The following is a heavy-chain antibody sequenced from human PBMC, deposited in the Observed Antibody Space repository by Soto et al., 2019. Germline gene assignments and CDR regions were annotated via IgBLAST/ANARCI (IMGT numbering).Heavy chain of an antibody. CDR1: GYTFTSYG. CDR2: ISAYNGNT. V-gene: IGHV1-18*04. D-gene: IGHD3-3*01. J-gene: IGHJ3*02. CDR3: ARGVDDFWSGYYAGDDAFDI. Sequence: QVQLVQSGAEVKKPGASVKVSCKASGYTFTSYGISWVRQAPGQGLEWMGWISAYNGNTNYAQKLQGRVTMTTDTSTSTAYMELRSLRSDDTAVYYCARGVDDFWSGYYAGDDAFDIWGQGTMVTVSS.